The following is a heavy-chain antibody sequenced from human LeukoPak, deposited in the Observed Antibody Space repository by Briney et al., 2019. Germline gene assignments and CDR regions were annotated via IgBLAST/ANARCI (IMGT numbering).Heavy chain of an antibody. CDR3: AKVEPYYYDSSGQLGF. CDR1: GFTFSSYA. J-gene: IGHJ4*02. V-gene: IGHV3-23*01. Sequence: PGGSLRLSCAASGFTFSSYAMSWVRQAPGKGLEWVSAISGSGGSTYYADFVKGRFTISRDNSKNTLYLQMNSLRAEDTAVYYCAKVEPYYYDSSGQLGFWGQGTLVTVSS. CDR2: ISGSGGST. D-gene: IGHD3-22*01.